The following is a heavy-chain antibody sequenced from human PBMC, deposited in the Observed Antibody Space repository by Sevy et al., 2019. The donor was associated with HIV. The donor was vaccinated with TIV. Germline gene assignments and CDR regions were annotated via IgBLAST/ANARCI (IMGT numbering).Heavy chain of an antibody. J-gene: IGHJ4*02. V-gene: IGHV3-11*01. CDR1: GFTFSDYY. D-gene: IGHD4-4*01. CDR2: ISSSGITI. Sequence: GGSLRLSCAASGFTFSDYYMSWIRQAPGKGLEWVSYISSSGITIYYADSVKGRFTISRDNAKNSLYLQMNSLRAEETAVYYCARDAPSVDYTDYWGQGTLVTVSS. CDR3: ARDAPSVDYTDY.